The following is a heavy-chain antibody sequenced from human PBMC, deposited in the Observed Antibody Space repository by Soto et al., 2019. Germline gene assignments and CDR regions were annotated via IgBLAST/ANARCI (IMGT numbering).Heavy chain of an antibody. D-gene: IGHD3-22*01. V-gene: IGHV4-59*08. Sequence: SETLSLTCTVSGVSISSYYWSWIRQPPGKGLEWIGYIYYSGSTNYNPSLKSRVTISVDTSKNQFSLKLSSVTAADTAVYYCARLWGYYNDYWGQGTLVTVS. CDR1: GVSISSYY. CDR3: ARLWGYYNDY. J-gene: IGHJ4*02. CDR2: IYYSGST.